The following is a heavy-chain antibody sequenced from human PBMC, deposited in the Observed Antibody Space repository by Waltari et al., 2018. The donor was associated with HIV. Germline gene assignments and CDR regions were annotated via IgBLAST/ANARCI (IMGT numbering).Heavy chain of an antibody. J-gene: IGHJ4*02. V-gene: IGHV4-39*07. Sequence: LQLQESCPGLVKPSEHLSLTCTVSGGYTRISSYYRGRIRQPPGKGLGWIGSIYYSGSTDYNPSLKSRVTISVDTSKNQFSLKLSSVTAADTAVYYCARTYCSGGSCYSNYFHYWGQGTLVTVSS. CDR3: ARTYCSGGSCYSNYFHY. CDR2: IYYSGST. D-gene: IGHD2-15*01. CDR1: GGYTRISSYY.